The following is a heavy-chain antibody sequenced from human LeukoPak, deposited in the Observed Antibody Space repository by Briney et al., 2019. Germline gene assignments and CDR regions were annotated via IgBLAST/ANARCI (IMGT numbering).Heavy chain of an antibody. CDR3: ARDVYYDVSRSYYGYTCN. CDR2: INPKIGGT. V-gene: IGHV1-2*07. CDR1: GYTFTGYY. D-gene: IGHD3-10*01. Sequence: SVKVSCKASGYTFTGYYMHWVRQAPGKGLEGMGWINPKIGGTISAHTFQGRCTITRDTSISIAYMDWSRLRSDDTAVYYCARDVYYDVSRSYYGYTCNCGQGTLLTVSS. J-gene: IGHJ4*02.